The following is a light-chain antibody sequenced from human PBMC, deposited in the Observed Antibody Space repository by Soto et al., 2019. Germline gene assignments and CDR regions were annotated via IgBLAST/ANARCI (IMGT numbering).Light chain of an antibody. CDR1: SSDVGGYNC. J-gene: IGLJ1*01. V-gene: IGLV2-14*01. CDR2: DVS. Sequence: QSVLTQPASVSGSPGQSLTISCTGNSSDVGGYNCVSWYQQHPGKAPKLMIYDVSNRPSGVSNRFSGSKSGNTAPLTISGLQAEDEADYYCSSYTSSSTLVFGTGTKVTVL. CDR3: SSYTSSSTLV.